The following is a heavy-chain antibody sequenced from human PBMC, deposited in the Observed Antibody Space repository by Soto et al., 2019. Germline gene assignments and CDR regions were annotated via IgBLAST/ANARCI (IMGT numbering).Heavy chain of an antibody. Sequence: SVKVSCKASGGTFSSYAISWVRQAPGQGLEWMGGIIPIFGTANYAQKFQGRVTITADESTSTAYMELSSLRSEDTAVYYCARDGYNYQWAFDIWGQGTMVTVSS. D-gene: IGHD5-12*01. V-gene: IGHV1-69*13. J-gene: IGHJ3*02. CDR3: ARDGYNYQWAFDI. CDR2: IIPIFGTA. CDR1: GGTFSSYA.